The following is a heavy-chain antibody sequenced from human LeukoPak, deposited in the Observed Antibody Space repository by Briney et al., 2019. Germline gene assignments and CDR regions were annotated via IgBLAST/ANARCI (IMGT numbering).Heavy chain of an antibody. Sequence: GGSLRLSCATSGFNFDRYTIHWVRQAPGKGLEWVSLAGWAGGTTFYSDSVRGRFTISRDSGRKSVYLQMNSLTTDDTAFYFCAKELDAMFFDYWGQGALVTVSS. CDR1: GFNFDRYT. J-gene: IGHJ4*02. V-gene: IGHV3-43*01. D-gene: IGHD2-2*01. CDR2: AGWAGGTT. CDR3: AKELDAMFFDY.